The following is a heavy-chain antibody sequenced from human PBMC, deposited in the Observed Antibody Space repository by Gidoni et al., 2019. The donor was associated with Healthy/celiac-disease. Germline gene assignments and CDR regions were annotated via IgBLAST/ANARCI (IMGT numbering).Heavy chain of an antibody. V-gene: IGHV4-61*01. Sequence: QVQLQESGPGLVKPSETLSLTCTVSGGSVSSGSYYWSWIRQPPGKGLEWIGYIYYSGSTNYNPSLKSRVTISVDTSKNQSSLKLSSVTAADTAVYYCAREPNYYDSSGYYDYWGQGTLVTVSS. CDR2: IYYSGST. J-gene: IGHJ4*02. D-gene: IGHD3-22*01. CDR1: GGSVSSGSYY. CDR3: AREPNYYDSSGYYDY.